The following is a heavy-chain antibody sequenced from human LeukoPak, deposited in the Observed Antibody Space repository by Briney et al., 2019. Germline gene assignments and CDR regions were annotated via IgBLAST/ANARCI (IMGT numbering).Heavy chain of an antibody. V-gene: IGHV3-11*01. CDR2: ISRSGDTI. CDR1: GFTFSDYA. J-gene: IGHJ4*02. CDR3: AGYHWNSGVVY. D-gene: IGHD1-7*01. Sequence: PGGSLRLSCAASGFTFSDYAMSCIRQAPGQGLEWVSYISRSGDTIDYADSVKGRFSISRDNAKNSLYLQMNSLRAEDTAVYYCAGYHWNSGVVYWGQGTLVTVSS.